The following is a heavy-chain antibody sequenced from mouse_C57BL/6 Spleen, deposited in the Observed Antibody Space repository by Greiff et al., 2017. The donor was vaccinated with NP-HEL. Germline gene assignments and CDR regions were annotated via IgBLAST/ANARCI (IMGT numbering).Heavy chain of an antibody. Sequence: EVKLVESGGGLVKPGGTLKLSCAASGFTFSSYAMSWVRQTPEKRLEWVATISDGGSYTYYPDNVKGRFTISRDNAKNNLYLQMSHLKSEDTAMYYCARDGYYDYDGAWFAYWGQGTLVTVAA. V-gene: IGHV5-4*01. J-gene: IGHJ3*01. CDR2: ISDGGSYT. CDR1: GFTFSSYA. D-gene: IGHD2-4*01. CDR3: ARDGYYDYDGAWFAY.